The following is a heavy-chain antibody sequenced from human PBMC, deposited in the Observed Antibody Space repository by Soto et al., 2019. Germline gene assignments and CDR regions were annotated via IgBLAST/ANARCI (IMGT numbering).Heavy chain of an antibody. CDR1: GLTVSGNY. D-gene: IGHD1-7*01. CDR2: IYSGGGT. Sequence: GGSLRLSCAASGLTVSGNYMSWVRQAPGKGLECVSIIYSGGGTSYADSVKGRFTVSRDNSKDTMYLQMNSLRAEDTAIYYCARVEYNWNYGYYYHYYYMDVWGKGTTVTVSS. CDR3: ARVEYNWNYGYYYHYYYMDV. V-gene: IGHV3-66*01. J-gene: IGHJ6*03.